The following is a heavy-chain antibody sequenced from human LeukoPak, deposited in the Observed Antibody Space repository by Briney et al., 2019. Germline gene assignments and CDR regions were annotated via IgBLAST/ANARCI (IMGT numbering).Heavy chain of an antibody. CDR2: ISTSGTT. J-gene: IGHJ5*02. CDR3: ARSGPPRSYNWFDP. V-gene: IGHV4-59*10. Sequence: GGSIXSXXXSXVRXXAGXGXXWXXRISTSGTTNYHPSLKRRVTISVDTSKKQFSLKLRSMPAADTAVYYCARSGPPRSYNWFDPWGQGTLVTVSS. D-gene: IGHD7-27*01. CDR1: GGSIXSXX.